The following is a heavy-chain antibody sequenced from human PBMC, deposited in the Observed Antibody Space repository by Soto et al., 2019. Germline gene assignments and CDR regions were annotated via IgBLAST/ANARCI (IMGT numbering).Heavy chain of an antibody. CDR2: IRRSGGSE. Sequence: GGSLRLSCAASGFSFRDYWMTWVRQAPGKGLEWVSAIRRSGGSEYYADSVKGRFTISRDNSKNTLYLQMNSLRAEDTAVYYCARGATSPSYWGQGTLVTVSS. CDR1: GFSFRDYW. V-gene: IGHV3-23*01. CDR3: ARGATSPSY. J-gene: IGHJ4*02.